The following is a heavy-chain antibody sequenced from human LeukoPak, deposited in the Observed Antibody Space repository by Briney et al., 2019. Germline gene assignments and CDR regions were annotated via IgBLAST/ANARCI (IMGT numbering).Heavy chain of an antibody. J-gene: IGHJ4*02. CDR1: GGSVTSGSYY. V-gene: IGHV4-61*01. D-gene: IGHD6-13*01. Sequence: PETLSLTCTVSGGSVTSGSYYWSWIRQPPGKGLEWIGYIYYSGSTNYNPSLKSRVTISVDTSKNQFSLKLSSVTAADTAVYYCARLNIAAAGANFFDYWGQGTLVTVSS. CDR3: ARLNIAAAGANFFDY. CDR2: IYYSGST.